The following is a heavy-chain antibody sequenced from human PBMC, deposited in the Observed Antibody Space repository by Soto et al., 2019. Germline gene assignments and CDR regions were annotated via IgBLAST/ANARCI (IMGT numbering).Heavy chain of an antibody. CDR2: MNPNSGNT. CDR3: ARADYYDRSGYLLPCGY. V-gene: IGHV1-8*01. D-gene: IGHD3-22*01. Sequence: QVQLVQSGAEVKKPGASVKVSCKASGYTFTSYDINWVRQATGQGLEWLGWMNPNSGNTGYAQKFQGRVTMTRNTSISTAYMELSSLRSEDTAVYYCARADYYDRSGYLLPCGYWGQGTLVTVSS. J-gene: IGHJ4*02. CDR1: GYTFTSYD.